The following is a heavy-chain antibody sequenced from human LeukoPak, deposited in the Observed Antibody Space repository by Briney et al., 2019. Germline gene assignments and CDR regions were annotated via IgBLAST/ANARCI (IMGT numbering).Heavy chain of an antibody. J-gene: IGHJ4*02. D-gene: IGHD5-18*01. CDR1: GFTVSSNY. CDR3: ARDRYSYGYRFFY. CDR2: IWYDGSNK. Sequence: GGSLRLSCAASGFTVSSNYMSWVRQAPGKGLEWVAVIWYDGSNKYYADSVKGRFTISRDNSKNTLYLQMNSLRAEDTAVYYCARDRYSYGYRFFYWGQGTLVTVSS. V-gene: IGHV3-33*08.